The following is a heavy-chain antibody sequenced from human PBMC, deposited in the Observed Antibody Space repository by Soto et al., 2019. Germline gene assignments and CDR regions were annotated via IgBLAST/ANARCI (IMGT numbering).Heavy chain of an antibody. Sequence: PGGSLRLSCAASGFTFSSYSMNWVRQAPGKGLEWVSSISSSSSYIYYADSVKGRFTISRDNAKNSLYLQMNSLRAEDTAVYYCARDLRLWYYEYVWGSYRFDAFDIWGKGTMVTV. J-gene: IGHJ3*02. V-gene: IGHV3-21*01. CDR1: GFTFSSYS. CDR3: ARDLRLWYYEYVWGSYRFDAFDI. CDR2: ISSSSSYI. D-gene: IGHD3-16*02.